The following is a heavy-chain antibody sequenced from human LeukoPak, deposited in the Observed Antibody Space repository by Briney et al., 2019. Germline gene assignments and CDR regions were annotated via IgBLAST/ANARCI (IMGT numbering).Heavy chain of an antibody. J-gene: IGHJ4*02. CDR2: IYPADPDT. V-gene: IGHV5-51*01. CDR3: ARSLPDCSGGSCYPHCFDY. Sequence: GESLKISCKGSGYSFSSYWIGWVRQMPGKSLEWMGIIYPADPDTRYNPSFKGQVTISADRSISTAYLQWSSLKASDTAMYYCARSLPDCSGGSCYPHCFDYWGQGTLVTVSS. CDR1: GYSFSSYW. D-gene: IGHD2-15*01.